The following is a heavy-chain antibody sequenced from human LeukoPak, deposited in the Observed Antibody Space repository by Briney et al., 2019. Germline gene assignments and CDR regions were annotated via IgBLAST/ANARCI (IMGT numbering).Heavy chain of an antibody. V-gene: IGHV3-48*03. Sequence: GSLRLSCAASGFSFSVYEMHWVRQAPGKGLEWIADISGSDTTTYYADSVKGRFTISRDNAKNSLYLQMNSLRAEDTAVYYCARDRGGQDYGDYLSYYYYMDVWGKGTTVTVSS. CDR2: ISGSDTTT. D-gene: IGHD4-17*01. J-gene: IGHJ6*03. CDR3: ARDRGGQDYGDYLSYYYYMDV. CDR1: GFSFSVYE.